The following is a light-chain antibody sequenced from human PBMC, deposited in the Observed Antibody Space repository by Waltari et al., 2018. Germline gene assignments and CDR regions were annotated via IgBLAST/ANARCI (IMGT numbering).Light chain of an antibody. V-gene: IGLV1-40*01. Sequence: QSVLTQAPSVSGAPGQRVTISCTAGDSNIASFGFNWYQHLPGRVPKLLIYGNADRPSGVPDRCSGSKSGTSASLAIEGLQPEDEGDYYYQSYDNSLRGSVLFGGGTKVTV. CDR2: GNA. J-gene: IGLJ3*02. CDR1: DSNIASFG. CDR3: QSYDNSLRGSVL.